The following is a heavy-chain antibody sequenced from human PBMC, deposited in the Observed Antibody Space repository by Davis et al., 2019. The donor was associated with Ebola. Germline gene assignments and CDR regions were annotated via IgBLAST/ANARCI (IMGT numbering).Heavy chain of an antibody. CDR2: INAGNGNT. J-gene: IGHJ4*02. Sequence: ASVKVSCKASGYTFTSYAMHWVRQAPGQRLEWMGWINAGNGNTKYSQKFQGRVTITRDTSASTAYMELSSLRSEDTAVYYCAREGDYYDSSGYYLEYYFDYWGQGTLVTVSS. CDR1: GYTFTSYA. CDR3: AREGDYYDSSGYYLEYYFDY. V-gene: IGHV1-3*01. D-gene: IGHD3-22*01.